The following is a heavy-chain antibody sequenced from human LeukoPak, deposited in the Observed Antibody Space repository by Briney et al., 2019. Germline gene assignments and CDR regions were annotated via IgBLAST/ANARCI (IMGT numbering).Heavy chain of an antibody. CDR1: GYTFTDYY. CDR2: INPDSGGT. J-gene: IGHJ4*02. D-gene: IGHD4-23*01. V-gene: IGHV1-2*02. CDR3: ARPFIETPSLGALDY. Sequence: ASVKVSCKASGYTFTDYYMHWVRQAPGQGLEWMGWINPDSGGTNYAQNFQGRVTMTRDTSISTAYMELSRLRSDDTAVYYCARPFIETPSLGALDYWGQGALVTVSS.